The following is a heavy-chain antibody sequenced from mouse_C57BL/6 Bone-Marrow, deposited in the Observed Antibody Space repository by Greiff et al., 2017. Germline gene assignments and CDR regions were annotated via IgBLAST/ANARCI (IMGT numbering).Heavy chain of an antibody. Sequence: VQLQQSGAELVRPGASVKLSCTASGFNIKDDYMHWVKQRPEQGLEWIGWIDPENGDTEYASKFQGKATITADTSSSTAYLQLSSLTSEDTAVYYCTTITTVVATDYWGQGTTLTVSS. D-gene: IGHD1-1*01. V-gene: IGHV14-4*01. J-gene: IGHJ2*01. CDR1: GFNIKDDY. CDR2: IDPENGDT. CDR3: TTITTVVATDY.